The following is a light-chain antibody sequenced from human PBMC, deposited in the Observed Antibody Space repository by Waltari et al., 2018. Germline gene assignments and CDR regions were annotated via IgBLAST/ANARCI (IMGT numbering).Light chain of an antibody. Sequence: QSVMTQPPSASGTPGQRVTISCSGSTSNIGSNTVSWYQQLPGTAPKLLIYTDDQRPSGVPDRFSGSKSGTSASLAISGPQSEYEAHYHCSAWDDNLNGVIFGGGTKLTVL. J-gene: IGLJ2*01. CDR3: SAWDDNLNGVI. CDR2: TDD. CDR1: TSNIGSNT. V-gene: IGLV1-44*01.